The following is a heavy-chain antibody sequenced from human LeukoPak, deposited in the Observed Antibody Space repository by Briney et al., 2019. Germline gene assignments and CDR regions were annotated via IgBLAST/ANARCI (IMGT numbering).Heavy chain of an antibody. V-gene: IGHV3-48*02. CDR3: ARDIANYGGNSGDY. CDR1: GFTFSSYS. J-gene: IGHJ4*02. D-gene: IGHD4-23*01. Sequence: GGSLRLSCAASGFTFSSYSMNWVRQAPGKGLEGVSYISSGSSTIYYADSVKGRFTISRDNAKNSLYLQMNSLRDEDTAVYFCARDIANYGGNSGDYWGQGTLVTVSS. CDR2: ISSGSSTI.